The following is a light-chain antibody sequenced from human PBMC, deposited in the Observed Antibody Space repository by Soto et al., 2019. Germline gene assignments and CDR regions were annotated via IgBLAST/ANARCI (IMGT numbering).Light chain of an antibody. V-gene: IGLV2-14*03. CDR1: GSDVGGYNY. CDR3: SSYTSSSLHV. CDR2: DVS. Sequence: QSALTQPASVSGSPGQSITISCTGTGSDVGGYNYVSWYQQHPGKAPKLMIYDVSNRPSGVSNRFSGSKSGNTASLTISGLQAEDEADYSCSSYTSSSLHVFGTGTKHTVL. J-gene: IGLJ1*01.